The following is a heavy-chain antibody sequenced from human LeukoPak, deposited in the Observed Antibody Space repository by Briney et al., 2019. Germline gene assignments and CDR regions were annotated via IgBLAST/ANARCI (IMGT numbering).Heavy chain of an antibody. Sequence: ASVKVSCKASGYTFTSYYMHWVRQAPGQGLEWMGIINPSGGSTSYAQKFQGRVTMTRDTSTSTVYMELSSLRSGDTAVYYCAREPLGRPRTYYFDYWGQGTLVTVSS. V-gene: IGHV1-46*01. D-gene: IGHD1-14*01. CDR2: INPSGGST. J-gene: IGHJ4*02. CDR3: AREPLGRPRTYYFDY. CDR1: GYTFTSYY.